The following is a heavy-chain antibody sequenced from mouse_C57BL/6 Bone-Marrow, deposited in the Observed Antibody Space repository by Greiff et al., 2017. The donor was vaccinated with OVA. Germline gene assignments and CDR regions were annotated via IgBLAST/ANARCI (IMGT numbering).Heavy chain of an antibody. Sequence: QVQLQQPGAELVKPGASVKMSCKASGYTFTSYWITWVKQRPGQGLEWIGDIYPGSGSTNYNEKFKSKATLTVDTSSSTAYMQLSSLTSEDSAVYYCARGYYGSRRGDYWGQGTTLTVSS. D-gene: IGHD1-1*01. CDR3: ARGYYGSRRGDY. J-gene: IGHJ2*01. CDR1: GYTFTSYW. CDR2: IYPGSGST. V-gene: IGHV1-55*01.